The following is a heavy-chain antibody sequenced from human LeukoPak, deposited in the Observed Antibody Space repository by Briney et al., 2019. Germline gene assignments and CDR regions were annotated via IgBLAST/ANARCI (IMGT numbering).Heavy chain of an antibody. CDR2: IDYSGST. CDR1: GGSISSYY. Sequence: SETLSLTCTVSGGSISSYYWSWIRQPPGKGLEWIGYIDYSGSTNYNPSLKSRVTISVDTSKNQFSLKLSSVTAADTAVYYCAGTYRYNYYYMDVWGKGTTVTVSS. CDR3: AGTYRYNYYYMDV. V-gene: IGHV4-59*01. J-gene: IGHJ6*03. D-gene: IGHD1-1*01.